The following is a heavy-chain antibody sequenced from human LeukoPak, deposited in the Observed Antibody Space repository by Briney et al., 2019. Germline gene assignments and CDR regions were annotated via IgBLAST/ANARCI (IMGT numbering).Heavy chain of an antibody. V-gene: IGHV1-2*02. Sequence: ASVKVSCKASGYTFTGYYMHWVRQAPGQGLERMGWINPNSGGTNYAQKFQGRVTMTRDTSISSAYTELSRLRSDDTAVYYCARVAPIYDYCSGGSCYTAYYYYYMDVWGKGTTVTVSS. CDR2: INPNSGGT. J-gene: IGHJ6*03. CDR1: GYTFTGYY. D-gene: IGHD2-15*01. CDR3: ARVAPIYDYCSGGSCYTAYYYYYMDV.